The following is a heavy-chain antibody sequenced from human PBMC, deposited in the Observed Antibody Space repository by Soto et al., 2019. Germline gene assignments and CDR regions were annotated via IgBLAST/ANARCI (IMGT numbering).Heavy chain of an antibody. J-gene: IGHJ6*02. CDR1: GFSLSNARMG. V-gene: IGHV2-26*01. Sequence: QVTLKESGPVLVKPTETLTLTCTVSGFSLSNARMGVSWIRQPPGKALEWLAHIFSTDEKSYSTYLKSRLTISNDTYKIQVVLTRTNMDPLDTATYYCARIKSHIVVVVAAFRYYYGMDGWGQGTTVTVS. D-gene: IGHD2-15*01. CDR3: ARIKSHIVVVVAAFRYYYGMDG. CDR2: IFSTDEK.